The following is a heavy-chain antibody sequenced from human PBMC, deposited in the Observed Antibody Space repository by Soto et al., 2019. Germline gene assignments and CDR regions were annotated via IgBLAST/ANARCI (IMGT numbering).Heavy chain of an antibody. V-gene: IGHV4-59*01. J-gene: IGHJ6*02. CDR3: AREPSIVAMSVGYYHYGMAF. CDR1: GGSISSYY. CDR2: IYYSGST. Sequence: PSETLSLTCTGSGGSISSYYWSWIRQPPGKGLEWIGYIYYSGSTNYNPSLKSRVTISVDTSKNQFSLKLSSVTAADTAVYYCAREPSIVAMSVGYYHYGMAFWGQGSSVTVSS. D-gene: IGHD5-12*01.